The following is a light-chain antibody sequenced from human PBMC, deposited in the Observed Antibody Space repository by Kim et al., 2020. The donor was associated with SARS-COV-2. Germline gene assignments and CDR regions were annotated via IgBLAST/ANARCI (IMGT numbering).Light chain of an antibody. Sequence: ATINCKSSQSVLYSSNNKNYLAWYQQKPGQPPKLLIYWASTRESGVPDRFSGSGSGTDFTLTISSLQAEDVAVYYCQQYYSSPYTFGQGTKLEI. CDR1: QSVLYSSNNKNY. V-gene: IGKV4-1*01. CDR3: QQYYSSPYT. J-gene: IGKJ2*01. CDR2: WAS.